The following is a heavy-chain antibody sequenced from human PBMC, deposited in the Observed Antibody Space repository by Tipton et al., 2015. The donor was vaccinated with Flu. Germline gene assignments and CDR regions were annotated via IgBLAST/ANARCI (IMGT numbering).Heavy chain of an antibody. CDR3: ARDGDGSSWSDALDV. V-gene: IGHV1-2*06. CDR2: INPNSGGT. CDR1: GYTFTGYY. Sequence: QLVQSGPEVKKPGASVRVSCKASGYTFTGYYMHWVRQAPGQGLEWMGRINPNSGGTNYAQKFQGRVTMTRDTSISTAYMELSRLTSDDTAVYFCARDGDGSSWSDALDVWGQGTLVTVSS. D-gene: IGHD6-13*01. J-gene: IGHJ3*01.